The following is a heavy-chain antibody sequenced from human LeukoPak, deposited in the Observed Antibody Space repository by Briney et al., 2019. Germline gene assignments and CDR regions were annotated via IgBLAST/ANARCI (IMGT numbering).Heavy chain of an antibody. CDR3: AREIQLEGFDY. Sequence: GGSLRLSCAASGFTFSSYAMSWVSQAPGKGLEWVSAISGSSSYIYYADSVKGRFTISRDNAKNSLYLQMNSLRAEDTAVYYCAREIQLEGFDYWGQGTLVTVSS. D-gene: IGHD5-18*01. V-gene: IGHV3-21*01. J-gene: IGHJ4*02. CDR1: GFTFSSYA. CDR2: ISGSSSYI.